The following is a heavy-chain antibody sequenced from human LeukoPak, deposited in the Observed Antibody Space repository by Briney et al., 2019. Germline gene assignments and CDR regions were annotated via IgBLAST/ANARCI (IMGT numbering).Heavy chain of an antibody. V-gene: IGHV3-43D*03. Sequence: GGSLRLSCAASGFTFDDYAMHWVRQAPGRGLEWVSLITWDGGRTYYADSVKGRFTISRDNSKNSLYLQMNGLRAEDTALYYCAKDIRVLWFGFDYWGQGTPVTVSS. J-gene: IGHJ4*02. D-gene: IGHD3-10*01. CDR2: ITWDGGRT. CDR1: GFTFDDYA. CDR3: AKDIRVLWFGFDY.